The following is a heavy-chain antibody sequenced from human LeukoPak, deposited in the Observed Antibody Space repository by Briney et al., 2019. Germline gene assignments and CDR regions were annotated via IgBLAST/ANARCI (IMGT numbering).Heavy chain of an antibody. D-gene: IGHD3-10*01. V-gene: IGHV4-4*07. CDR3: ARVFSGSYDS. CDR1: GGSISSNY. J-gene: IGHJ5*01. Sequence: SETLSLTCSVSGGSISSNYWSWIRQPAGEGLEWIGGIHTSGSTNYNPSLKSRVTMSVDTSKNQFSLKLSSVPAADTAVYYCARVFSGSYDSWGQGTLVTVSS. CDR2: IHTSGST.